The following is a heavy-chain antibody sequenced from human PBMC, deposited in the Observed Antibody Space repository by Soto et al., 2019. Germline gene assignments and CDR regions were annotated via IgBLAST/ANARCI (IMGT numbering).Heavy chain of an antibody. D-gene: IGHD4-17*01. J-gene: IGHJ4*02. V-gene: IGHV3-48*01. CDR1: GLTFSSYS. CDR2: ISSSDINI. Sequence: EVQLVESGGGLIQPGASLRLSCAASGLTFSSYSMNWVRQAPGKGLEWISYISSSDINIYYADSVKGRFTISRDIAKNSLYLQMNSLRAEDTDVYYCARDYGDYVPRNDYWGQGTLVTVSS. CDR3: ARDYGDYVPRNDY.